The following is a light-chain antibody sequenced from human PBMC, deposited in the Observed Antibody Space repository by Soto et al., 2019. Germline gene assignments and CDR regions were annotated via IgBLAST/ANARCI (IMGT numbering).Light chain of an antibody. CDR1: HHINSW. Sequence: DIQMTQSPATVSASVGDRVTITCRASHHINSWLAWYQQRPGSAPKLLIYDGSTLQSGVPSRFSGSQSGTEFTLTISTLQPGDFATYYCQHYSFDSQTFGQGTKV. CDR3: QHYSFDSQT. CDR2: DGS. V-gene: IGKV1-5*01. J-gene: IGKJ1*01.